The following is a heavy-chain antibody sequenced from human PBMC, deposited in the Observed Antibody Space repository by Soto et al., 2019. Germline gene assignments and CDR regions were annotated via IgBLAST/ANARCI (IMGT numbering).Heavy chain of an antibody. D-gene: IGHD6-13*01. J-gene: IGHJ5*02. CDR3: VRRHVSATGIDWFDP. CDR1: GYTFTSYG. V-gene: IGHV1-3*01. Sequence: ASVKVSCKASGYTFTSYGIHWVRQAPGQRLEWMGLINAANGDTKYSPKFQGRVTITRDTSASTAYMELSRLRSEDTAVYYCVRRHVSATGIDWFDPWGQGTLVTVSS. CDR2: INAANGDT.